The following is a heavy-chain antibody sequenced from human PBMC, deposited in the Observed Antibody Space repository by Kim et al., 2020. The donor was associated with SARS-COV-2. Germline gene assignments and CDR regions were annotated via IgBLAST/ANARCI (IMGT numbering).Heavy chain of an antibody. V-gene: IGHV3-7*01. J-gene: IGHJ4*02. CDR2: INQDGSES. CDR1: GFTFSHDW. D-gene: IGHD3-10*01. CDR3: ARSVFGANS. Sequence: GGSLRLSRAASGFTFSHDWMTWVRQAPGKGLEWVANINQDGSESYYVDSVKGRFTISRDNAKNSLYLQMNSLRFEATAVYYCARSVFGANSWGQGTL.